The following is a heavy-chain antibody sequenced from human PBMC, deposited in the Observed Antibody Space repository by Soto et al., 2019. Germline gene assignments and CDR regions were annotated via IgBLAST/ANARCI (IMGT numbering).Heavy chain of an antibody. V-gene: IGHV1-18*04. D-gene: IGHD5-18*01. CDR3: ARGPGYSYGFTPGYYYYGTEV. J-gene: IGHJ6*02. CDR1: GYTFTSYG. CDR2: ISAYNGNT. Sequence: ASVNVSCKPSGYTFTSYGISWVRQAPGEGLEWMGWISAYNGNTNYAQKLQGRVTMTTDTSTSTAYMELRSLRSDDTAVYYCARGPGYSYGFTPGYYYYGTEVWGQGTTVSVSS.